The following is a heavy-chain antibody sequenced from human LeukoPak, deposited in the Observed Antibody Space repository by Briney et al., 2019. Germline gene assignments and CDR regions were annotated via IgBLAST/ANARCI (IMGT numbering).Heavy chain of an antibody. CDR1: GGSISSYY. CDR2: IYTSGST. V-gene: IGHV4-4*07. Sequence: SETLSLTCTVSGGSISSYYWSWIRQPAGKGLEWIGRIYTSGSTNYNPSLKSRVTMSVDTSKTQYSLKLSSVTAADTAVYYCAREYDFWCGYYFFDYWGQGTLVTVSS. D-gene: IGHD3-3*01. CDR3: AREYDFWCGYYFFDY. J-gene: IGHJ4*02.